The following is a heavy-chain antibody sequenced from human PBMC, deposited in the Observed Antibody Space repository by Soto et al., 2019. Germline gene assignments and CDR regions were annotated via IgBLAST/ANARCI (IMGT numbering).Heavy chain of an antibody. CDR1: EFTFSNYG. CDR3: ARALRMTIFGVDY. D-gene: IGHD3-3*01. Sequence: GGSLRLSCAASEFTFSNYGMHWVRQAPGKGLEWVAVIWYDGSNKYYADSVKGRFTISRDNSKNTLYLQMNSLKAEDTAVYYCARALRMTIFGVDYWGQGTLVTSPQ. V-gene: IGHV3-33*01. J-gene: IGHJ4*02. CDR2: IWYDGSNK.